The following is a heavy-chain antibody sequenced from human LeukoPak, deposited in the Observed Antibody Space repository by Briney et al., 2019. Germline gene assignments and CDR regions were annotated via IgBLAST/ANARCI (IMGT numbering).Heavy chain of an antibody. Sequence: GGSLRLSCAASGFNFNSYGMSWVRQAPGKGLECVANIKQDGSEIYFVDSVKGRLTISRDNAKSSLYLQMNGLRGEDKAVYYCARARYGSGGYFFDFWGQGTLVTVSS. CDR3: ARARYGSGGYFFDF. CDR2: IKQDGSEI. J-gene: IGHJ4*02. D-gene: IGHD3-10*01. V-gene: IGHV3-7*04. CDR1: GFNFNSYG.